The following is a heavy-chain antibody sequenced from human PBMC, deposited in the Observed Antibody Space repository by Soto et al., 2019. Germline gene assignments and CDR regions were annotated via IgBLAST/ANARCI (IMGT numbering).Heavy chain of an antibody. CDR2: IIPILGIA. Sequence: QVQLVQSGAEVKKPGSSVKVSCKASGGTFSSYTISWVRQAPGQGLEWMGRIIPILGIANYAQKFQARVTTTADKPTSTATMELSSLRSDDTPVYYCARPAQSSKDAFDIWGQGTMVTVSP. CDR3: ARPAQSSKDAFDI. D-gene: IGHD2-15*01. CDR1: GGTFSSYT. V-gene: IGHV1-69*02. J-gene: IGHJ3*02.